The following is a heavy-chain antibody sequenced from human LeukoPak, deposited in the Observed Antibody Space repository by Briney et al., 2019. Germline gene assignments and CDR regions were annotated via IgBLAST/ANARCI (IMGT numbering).Heavy chain of an antibody. D-gene: IGHD3-9*01. J-gene: IGHJ4*02. CDR3: ARETYYDILTGYYTLHYFDY. CDR1: GGSISSYY. CDR2: IYTSGST. Sequence: PSETLSLTCTVSGGSISSYYWSWIWQPAGKGLEWIGRIYTSGSTNYNPSLKSRVTMSVDTSKNQFSLKLSSVTAADTAVYYCARETYYDILTGYYTLHYFDYWGQGTLVTVSS. V-gene: IGHV4-4*07.